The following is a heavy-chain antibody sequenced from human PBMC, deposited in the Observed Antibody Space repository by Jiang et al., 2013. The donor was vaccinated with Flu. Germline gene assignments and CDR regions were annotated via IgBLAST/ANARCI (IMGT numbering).Heavy chain of an antibody. V-gene: IGHV4-4*02. Sequence: GLVKPSGTLSLTCAVSGGSISSSNWWSWVRQPPGKGLEWIGEIYHSGSTNYNPSLKSRVTISVDKSKNQFSLKLSSVTAADTAVYYCATLFGSYPHNFDYWGQGTLVTVSS. CDR1: GGSISSSNW. D-gene: IGHD1-26*01. CDR3: ATLFGSYPHNFDY. J-gene: IGHJ4*02. CDR2: IYHSGST.